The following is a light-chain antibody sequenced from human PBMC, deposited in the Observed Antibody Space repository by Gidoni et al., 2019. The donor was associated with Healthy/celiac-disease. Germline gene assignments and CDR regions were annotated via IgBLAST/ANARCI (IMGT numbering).Light chain of an antibody. Sequence: SSELTQDPAVSVALGQTVRITCQVDSLRSYYASWYQQKPGQAPVLVIYVKNNRPSGIPDRFSGSSSGNTASLTITGAQAEDEADYYCNSRDSSGNYVVFGGGTKLTVL. J-gene: IGLJ2*01. CDR2: VKN. CDR3: NSRDSSGNYVV. CDR1: SLRSYY. V-gene: IGLV3-19*01.